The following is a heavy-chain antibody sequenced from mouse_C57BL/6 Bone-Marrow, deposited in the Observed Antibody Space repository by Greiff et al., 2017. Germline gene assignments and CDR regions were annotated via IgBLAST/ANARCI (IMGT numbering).Heavy chain of an antibody. Sequence: QVTLKVSGPGILQPSQTLSLTCSFSGFSLSTFGMGVGWIRQPSGKGLEWLAHIWWDDDKYYNPALKRRLTLSKDTSKNQVFLKIANVDTADTATYYCARIPLITTVVGGFDYWGQGTTLPVSS. J-gene: IGHJ2*01. D-gene: IGHD1-1*01. CDR2: IWWDDDK. CDR3: ARIPLITTVVGGFDY. CDR1: GFSLSTFGMG. V-gene: IGHV8-8*01.